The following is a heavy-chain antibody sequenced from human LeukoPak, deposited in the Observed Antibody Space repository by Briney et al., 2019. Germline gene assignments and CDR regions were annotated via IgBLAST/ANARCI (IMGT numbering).Heavy chain of an antibody. Sequence: ASVKVSCKASGGTFSSYAINWVRQATGQGLEWMGWMNPNSGNTGYAQKFQGRVTMTRNTSISTAYMELSSLRSEDTAVYYCARTPGYSSSLRNAFDIWGQGTMVSVSS. CDR2: MNPNSGNT. V-gene: IGHV1-8*02. CDR1: GGTFSSYA. D-gene: IGHD6-13*01. CDR3: ARTPGYSSSLRNAFDI. J-gene: IGHJ3*02.